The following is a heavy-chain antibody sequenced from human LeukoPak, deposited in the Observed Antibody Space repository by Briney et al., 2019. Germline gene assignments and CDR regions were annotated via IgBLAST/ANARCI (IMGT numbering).Heavy chain of an antibody. V-gene: IGHV4-34*01. CDR3: GRGTIPSAIRY. D-gene: IGHD2-2*02. J-gene: IGHJ4*02. Sequence: SGTLSLTCAVYGGSFSDNYWSWIRQPPGKGLEWIGEINHSGSTNYNPSLKSRVTISVDTSKNQFSLQLSTGTAADKAVYYCGRGTIPSAIRYWGQETLVTVSS. CDR2: INHSGST. CDR1: GGSFSDNY.